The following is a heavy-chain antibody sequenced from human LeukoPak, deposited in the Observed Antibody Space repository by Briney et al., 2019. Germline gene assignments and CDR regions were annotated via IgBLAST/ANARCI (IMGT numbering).Heavy chain of an antibody. CDR3: ARGIPHYYYDSSGGPRETEYFQH. V-gene: IGHV1-8*01. J-gene: IGHJ1*01. CDR1: GYTFTSYD. D-gene: IGHD3-22*01. CDR2: MNPNSGNT. Sequence: ASVKVSCKASGYTFTSYDINWVRQATGQGLEWMGWMNPNSGNTGYAQKFQGRVTMTRNTSISTAYMELSGLRSEDTAVYYCARGIPHYYYDSSGGPRETEYFQHWGQGTLVTVSS.